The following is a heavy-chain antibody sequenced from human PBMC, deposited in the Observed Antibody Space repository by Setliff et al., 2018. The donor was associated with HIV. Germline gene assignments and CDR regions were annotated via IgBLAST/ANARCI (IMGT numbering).Heavy chain of an antibody. J-gene: IGHJ6*03. CDR3: ARGEDTAMDDYYYMDV. Sequence: ASVKVSCKTSGYTFINYGITWVRQAPGQGLEWMGWISPYNDYTNYEQSLQGRVRMTTDTSTRTAYMDLRSLRSNDTAVYYCARGEDTAMDDYYYMDVWGRGTTVTVSS. D-gene: IGHD5-18*01. CDR1: GYTFINYG. V-gene: IGHV1-18*04. CDR2: ISPYNDYT.